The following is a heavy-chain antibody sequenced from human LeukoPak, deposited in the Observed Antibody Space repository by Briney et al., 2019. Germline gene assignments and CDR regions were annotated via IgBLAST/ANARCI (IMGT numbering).Heavy chain of an antibody. CDR1: GYTFGPYS. V-gene: IGHV3-48*02. J-gene: IGHJ5*02. Sequence: GGSLRLSCAASGYTFGPYSVNWVRQAPGKGLEWISYISGDSSTTHYADSVKGRFTISRDNAKNSLYLQMNSLRDEDTAVYYCARDPYSSGWFDLWGQGTLVTVCS. D-gene: IGHD6-19*01. CDR3: ARDPYSSGWFDL. CDR2: ISGDSSTT.